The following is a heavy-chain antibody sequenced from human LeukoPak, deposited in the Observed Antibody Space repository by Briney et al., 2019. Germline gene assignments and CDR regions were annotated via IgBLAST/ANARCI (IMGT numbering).Heavy chain of an antibody. CDR2: ISWDGGST. J-gene: IGHJ6*03. V-gene: IGHV3-43D*03. Sequence: PGGSLRLSCAASGFTFDDYAMHWVRQAPGKGQEWVSLISWDGGSTYYANSVKGRFTISRDNSKNSLYLQMNSLLAEDTALYYCEKDGSPDPYGDYEPGNYYYYYMDVWGKGTTVTVSS. D-gene: IGHD4-17*01. CDR1: GFTFDDYA. CDR3: EKDGSPDPYGDYEPGNYYYYYMDV.